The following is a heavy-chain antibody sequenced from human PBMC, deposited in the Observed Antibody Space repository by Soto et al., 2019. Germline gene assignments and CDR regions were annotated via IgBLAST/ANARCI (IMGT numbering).Heavy chain of an antibody. CDR1: GYTFTSHD. CDR3: ASDMSTT. CDR2: MNPNSGHT. V-gene: IGHV1-8*01. J-gene: IGHJ5*02. D-gene: IGHD2-2*01. Sequence: QVQLVQSGAEVKKPGASVKVSCKASGYTFTSHDINWMRQATGQGLEWIGWMNPNSGHTNYAQKLQGRVTMTRDTSISTAYMELTNLRSEDTAIYYCASDMSTTWGQGTLVTVSS.